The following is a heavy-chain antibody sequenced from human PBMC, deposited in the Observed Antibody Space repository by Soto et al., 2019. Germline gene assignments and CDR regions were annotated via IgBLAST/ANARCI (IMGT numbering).Heavy chain of an antibody. CDR1: GGSFSGYY. Sequence: SETLSLTCAVYGGSFSGYYWSWIRQPPGEGLEWIGEINHSGSTNYNPSLKSRVTISVDTSKSQFSLKLSSVTAADTAVYYCARRESDFWSGYYNWFDPWGQGTLVTVS. CDR2: INHSGST. J-gene: IGHJ5*02. D-gene: IGHD3-3*01. V-gene: IGHV4-34*01. CDR3: ARRESDFWSGYYNWFDP.